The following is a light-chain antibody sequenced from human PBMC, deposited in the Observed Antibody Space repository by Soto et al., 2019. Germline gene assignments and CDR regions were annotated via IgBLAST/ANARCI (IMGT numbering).Light chain of an antibody. J-gene: IGKJ2*01. V-gene: IGKV3-20*01. CDR3: QQYGTSPYT. Sequence: EIVLTQSPGTLSLSPGERATLSCRASQSVSRNFLAWYQQKPGQAPRLLIYGASSRATGIPDRFSGSGSGTDFTLTISRLEPEDFVVYYCQQYGTSPYTFGQGTKLEIK. CDR1: QSVSRNF. CDR2: GAS.